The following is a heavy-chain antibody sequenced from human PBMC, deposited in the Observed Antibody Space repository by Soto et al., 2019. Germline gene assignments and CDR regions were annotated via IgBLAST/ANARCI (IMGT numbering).Heavy chain of an antibody. CDR2: INYSGST. V-gene: IGHV4-59*08. Sequence: QVQLQESGPGLVKPSETLSLTCTVSSGSITSYYWSWIRQPPGKGLEWIGYINYSGSTNYNPSLKSRVTISIDTSKNQFSLKLGSVTAADTAVYYCARRLYSSGWYSDCWGQGTLVTVSS. CDR1: SGSITSYY. CDR3: ARRLYSSGWYSDC. D-gene: IGHD6-19*01. J-gene: IGHJ4*02.